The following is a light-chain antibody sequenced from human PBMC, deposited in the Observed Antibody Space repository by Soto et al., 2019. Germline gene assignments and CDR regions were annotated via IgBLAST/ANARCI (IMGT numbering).Light chain of an antibody. J-gene: IGKJ4*01. CDR3: QQHNSYPLT. CDR1: QGLSSY. CDR2: VTS. Sequence: IPLTQSTSALSASVGDRVNITCRASQGLSSYLAWYQQKPEKAPKLLIYVTSTLHSGDQSRFSGSGSGTDFTLTISSLQPEDFATYYCQQHNSYPLTFGGGTKVEIK. V-gene: IGKV1-9*01.